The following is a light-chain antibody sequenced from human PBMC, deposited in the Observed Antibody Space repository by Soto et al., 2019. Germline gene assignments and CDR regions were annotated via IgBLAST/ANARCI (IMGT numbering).Light chain of an antibody. V-gene: IGLV1-40*01. J-gene: IGLJ3*02. CDR3: QSYDSSLSGWV. CDR2: GNS. CDR1: SSNIGAGYD. Sequence: QSVLTQPPSLSGAPGQRVTISCTGSSSNIGAGYDGHWYQQLPGTAPKLLIYGNSNRPSGVPDRFSGSKSGTSASLAITGLRAEDEADYYCQSYDSSLSGWVFGGGTKVTVL.